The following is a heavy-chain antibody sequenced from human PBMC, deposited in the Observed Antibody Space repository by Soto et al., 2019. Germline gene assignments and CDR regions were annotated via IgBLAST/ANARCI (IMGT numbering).Heavy chain of an antibody. CDR2: IYPGDSDT. CDR1: GYSFTTYW. J-gene: IGHJ6*02. Sequence: GESLKISCKGFGYSFTTYWIGWVRQMPGKGPEWMGIIYPGDSDTRYSPSFQGQVTISVDKSTSTAYLQWSSLKASDTAMYYCARHGTNSYYYYGMDGWGQGTTVTVSS. CDR3: ARHGTNSYYYYGMDG. D-gene: IGHD2-8*01. V-gene: IGHV5-51*01.